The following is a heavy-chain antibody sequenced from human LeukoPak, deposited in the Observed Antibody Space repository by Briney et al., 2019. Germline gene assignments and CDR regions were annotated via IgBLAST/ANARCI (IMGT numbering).Heavy chain of an antibody. CDR2: IYYSGST. CDR1: GGSISSGGYY. J-gene: IGHJ4*02. D-gene: IGHD3-22*01. Sequence: SQTLSLTCTVSGGSISSGGYYWSWIRQHPGKGLEWIGSIYYSGSTYYNPSLKSRVTISVDTSKNQFSLKLSSVTAADTAVYYCARHRGYYYDSSLSGVDYWGQGTLVTVSS. V-gene: IGHV4-30-2*03. CDR3: ARHRGYYYDSSLSGVDY.